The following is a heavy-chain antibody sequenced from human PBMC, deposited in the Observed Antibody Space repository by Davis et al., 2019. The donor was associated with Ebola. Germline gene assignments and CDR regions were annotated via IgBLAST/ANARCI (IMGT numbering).Heavy chain of an antibody. V-gene: IGHV4-4*02. D-gene: IGHD3-3*01. CDR1: GGPIWSTNW. CDR2: IYHTEDT. J-gene: IGHJ4*02. Sequence: PGGSLRLSCVVSGGPIWSTNWWSWVRQPPGKGLEWIGEIYHTEDTNFNPSLKSRVTMSVDQPKSQFSLELSSMTDADTAMYYCARWKTADFWSGLDSWGQGVRVTVSS. CDR3: ARWKTADFWSGLDS.